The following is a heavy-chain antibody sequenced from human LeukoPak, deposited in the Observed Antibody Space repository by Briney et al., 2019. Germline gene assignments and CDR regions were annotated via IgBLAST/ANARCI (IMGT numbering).Heavy chain of an antibody. Sequence: GGSLRLSCAASGFTFSSYGMHWVRQAPGKGLEWVAFIRYDGSNKYYADSVKGRFTISRDNSKNTLYLQMNSLRAEDTAVYYCAKWGSSSWPLNAHFDYWGQGTLVTVSS. CDR3: AKWGSSSWPLNAHFDY. CDR2: IRYDGSNK. V-gene: IGHV3-30*02. D-gene: IGHD6-13*01. J-gene: IGHJ4*02. CDR1: GFTFSSYG.